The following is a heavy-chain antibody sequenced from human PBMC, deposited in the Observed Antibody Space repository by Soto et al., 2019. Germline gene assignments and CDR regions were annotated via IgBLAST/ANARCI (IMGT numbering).Heavy chain of an antibody. CDR2: ITPDGSYT. Sequence: EVQLVESGGGLVQPGGSLRLSCATSRFTFSNYWMYWVRQAPGKGLMCVARITPDGSYTSYADSVKGRFTISRDNAKNTLYLQMNGLRAEDTAIYYCARDLIIVDTPGDDFDYWGQGTLVAVSS. CDR1: RFTFSNYW. CDR3: ARDLIIVDTPGDDFDY. J-gene: IGHJ4*02. V-gene: IGHV3-74*01. D-gene: IGHD5-12*01.